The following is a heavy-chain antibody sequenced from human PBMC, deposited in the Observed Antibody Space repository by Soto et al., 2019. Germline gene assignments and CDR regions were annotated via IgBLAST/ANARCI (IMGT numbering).Heavy chain of an antibody. Sequence: QVQLQESGPGLVKPSGTLSLTCTVSGGSMSSSNWWNWVRQSPGKGLEWIGEAHHSGRTNYNPALTSRVTISVDKSKTHFSLKLSSVTAADTAVYYCARSEATRLDYWGQGTLVTVSS. CDR3: ARSEATRLDY. CDR2: AHHSGRT. CDR1: GGSMSSSNW. V-gene: IGHV4-4*02. J-gene: IGHJ4*02. D-gene: IGHD1-26*01.